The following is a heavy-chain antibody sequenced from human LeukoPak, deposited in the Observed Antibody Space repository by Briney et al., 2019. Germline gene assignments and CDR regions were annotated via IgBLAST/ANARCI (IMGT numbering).Heavy chain of an antibody. CDR2: MNPNSGNT. Sequence: ASVKVPCRASGYAFTSYDINWVRQATGQGLEWMGWMNPNSGNTGYAQKFQGRVTMTRDTSISTAYMELSSLRFEDTAVYYCARVTGSIDYWGQGTLVTVSS. J-gene: IGHJ4*02. CDR3: ARVTGSIDY. V-gene: IGHV1-8*01. CDR1: GYAFTSYD. D-gene: IGHD1-26*01.